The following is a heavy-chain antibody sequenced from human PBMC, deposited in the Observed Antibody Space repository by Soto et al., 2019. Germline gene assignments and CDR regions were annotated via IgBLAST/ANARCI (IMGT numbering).Heavy chain of an antibody. CDR3: TRHTRGYYDFWGGKHTESDV. D-gene: IGHD3-3*01. CDR1: GFTFSGSA. J-gene: IGHJ6*02. CDR2: IRSKANSYAT. Sequence: GGSLRLSCAASGFTFSGSAMHWVRQASGKGLEWVGRIRSKANSYATAYAASVKGRFTISRDDSKNTAYLQMNSLKTEDTAVYYCTRHTRGYYDFWGGKHTESDVWGQGTTVTVSS. V-gene: IGHV3-73*01.